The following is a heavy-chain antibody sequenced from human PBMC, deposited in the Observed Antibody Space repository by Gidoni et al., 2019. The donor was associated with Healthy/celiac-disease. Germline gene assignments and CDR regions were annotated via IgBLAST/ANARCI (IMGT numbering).Heavy chain of an antibody. J-gene: IGHJ6*02. V-gene: IGHV3-33*01. Sequence: QVQLVESGGGVVQPGRSLRLSCAASVFTFSRYGRHWVRQAPGKGLEWVAVIWYDGSNKYYADSVKGRFTISRDNSKNTLYLQMNSLRAEDTAVYYCARGARRYYDILTGFGMDVWGQGTTVTVSS. D-gene: IGHD3-9*01. CDR2: IWYDGSNK. CDR1: VFTFSRYG. CDR3: ARGARRYYDILTGFGMDV.